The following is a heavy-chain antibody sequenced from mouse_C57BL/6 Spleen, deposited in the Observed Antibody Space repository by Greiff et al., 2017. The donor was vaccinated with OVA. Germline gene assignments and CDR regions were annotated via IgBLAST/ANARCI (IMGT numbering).Heavy chain of an antibody. D-gene: IGHD1-1*01. CDR3: ESRYYGSSPQLFEY. CDR1: GYTFTSYW. V-gene: IGHV1-72*01. CDR2: IDPNSGGT. J-gene: IGHJ2*01. Sequence: QVQLQQPGAELVKPGASVKLSCKASGYTFTSYWMHWVKQRPGRGLEWIGRIDPNSGGTKYHEKFKSKATLTVDKPSSTAYMQLSSLTSEDSAVYYCESRYYGSSPQLFEYWGQGTTLTVSS.